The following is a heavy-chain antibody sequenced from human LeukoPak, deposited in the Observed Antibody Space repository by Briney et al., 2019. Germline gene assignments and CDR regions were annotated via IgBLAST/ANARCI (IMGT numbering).Heavy chain of an antibody. CDR3: ARSPVGVGTAPQPCFFDY. CDR2: IIPSHGIA. Sequence: SVKVSCKASGGTFSSYTIHWVRQAPGQGLEWMGRIIPSHGIANYAQKFRGRVTITADKSTSTAYMELSSLRSEDTDVYYCARSPVGVGTAPQPCFFDYWGQGTLVTVSS. V-gene: IGHV1-69*02. CDR1: GGTFSSYT. D-gene: IGHD2-21*02. J-gene: IGHJ4*02.